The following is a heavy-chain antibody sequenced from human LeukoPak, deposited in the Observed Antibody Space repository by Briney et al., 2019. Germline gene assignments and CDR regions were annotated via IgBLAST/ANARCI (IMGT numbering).Heavy chain of an antibody. CDR3: ARDYSSSWEYNWFDP. CDR1: GFTFSSYS. V-gene: IGHV3-48*04. D-gene: IGHD6-13*01. CDR2: ISSSSSTI. Sequence: GGSLRLSCAASGFTFSSYSMNWVRQAPGKGLEWVSYISSSSSTIYYAGSVKGRFTISRDNAKNTLYLQMNSLRAEDTAVYYCARDYSSSWEYNWFDPWGQGTLVTVSS. J-gene: IGHJ5*02.